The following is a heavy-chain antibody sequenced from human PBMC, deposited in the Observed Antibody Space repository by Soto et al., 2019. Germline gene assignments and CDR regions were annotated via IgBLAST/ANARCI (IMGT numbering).Heavy chain of an antibody. Sequence: SETLSLTCTVSGGSISSSSYYWGWIPQPPGKGLEWIGSIYYSGSTYYNPSLKSRVTISVDTSKNQFSLKLSSVTAADTAVYYCARLASIGDFWRGYGYYYYGMDVWGQGTTVT. CDR2: IYYSGST. CDR3: ARLASIGDFWRGYGYYYYGMDV. CDR1: GGSISSSSYY. V-gene: IGHV4-39*01. D-gene: IGHD3-3*01. J-gene: IGHJ6*02.